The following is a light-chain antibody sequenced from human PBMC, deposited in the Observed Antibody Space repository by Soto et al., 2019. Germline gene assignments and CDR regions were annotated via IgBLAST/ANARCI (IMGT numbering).Light chain of an antibody. CDR2: DAS. Sequence: EIVLTQSPCTLSLSPGERATLSCRAGQSVSSSYLAWYQQQPGQAPRLLIYDASSRATGIPNRFSGSASGTDFTLTISRLEPEDFAVYYCQQYGSSPLTFGGGTKVDIK. J-gene: IGKJ4*01. V-gene: IGKV3-20*01. CDR3: QQYGSSPLT. CDR1: QSVSSSY.